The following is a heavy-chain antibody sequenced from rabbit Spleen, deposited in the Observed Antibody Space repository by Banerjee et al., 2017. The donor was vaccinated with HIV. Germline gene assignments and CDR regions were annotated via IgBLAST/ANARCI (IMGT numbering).Heavy chain of an antibody. D-gene: IGHD3-1*01. Sequence: QEELEESGGGLVKPEGSLTLTCTASGFSFSSSYWISWVRQAPGKGLEWIACIEAGSGSTYYASWAKGRFTISKTSSTTVTLQMTSLTAADTATYFCAREFTGTYGSLNLWGPGTLVTVS. CDR3: AREFTGTYGSLNL. V-gene: IGHV1S45*01. J-gene: IGHJ4*01. CDR2: IEAGSGST. CDR1: GFSFSSSYW.